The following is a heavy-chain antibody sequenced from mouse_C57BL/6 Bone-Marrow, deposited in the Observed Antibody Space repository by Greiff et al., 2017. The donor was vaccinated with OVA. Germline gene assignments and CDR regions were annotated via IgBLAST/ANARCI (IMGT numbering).Heavy chain of an antibody. CDR3: ARWGVAPYY. J-gene: IGHJ2*01. Sequence: QVQLQQPGAELVRPGSSVKLSCKASGYTFTSSWMDWVKQRPGQGLEWIGNIYPSDSETHYNQKFKDKATLTVEKSSSTAYMQLSSLTSEESAVYYCARWGVAPYYWGQGTTLTVSS. CDR1: GYTFTSSW. CDR2: IYPSDSET. V-gene: IGHV1-61*01. D-gene: IGHD1-1*02.